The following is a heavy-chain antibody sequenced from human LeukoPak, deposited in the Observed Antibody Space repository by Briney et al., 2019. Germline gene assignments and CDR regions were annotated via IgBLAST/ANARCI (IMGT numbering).Heavy chain of an antibody. CDR1: GGTFSSYA. J-gene: IGHJ4*02. CDR2: IIPIFGTA. Sequence: AVQVSCQASGGTFSSYAISWVRQAPGQGREWMGGIIPIFGTANYAQKFQGRVTITADESTSTAYMELSSLRSEDTAVYYCARSSVVTAMVHLDYWGQGTPVTVSS. V-gene: IGHV1-69*01. CDR3: ARSSVVTAMVHLDY. D-gene: IGHD2-21*02.